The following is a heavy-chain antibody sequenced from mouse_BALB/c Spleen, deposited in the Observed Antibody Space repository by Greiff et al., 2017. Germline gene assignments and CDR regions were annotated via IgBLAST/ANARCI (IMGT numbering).Heavy chain of an antibody. J-gene: IGHJ3*01. CDR1: GYTFSSYC. CDR3: ARRRGAY. CDR2: IIPGSGST. Sequence: VQLQQSGAELMKPGASVKISCKATGYTFSSYCIEWVKQRPGHGLEWIGEIIPGSGSTNYNEKFKGKATFTADTSSNTAYMQLSSLTSEDSAVYYCARRRGAYWGQGTLVTVSA. V-gene: IGHV1-9*01.